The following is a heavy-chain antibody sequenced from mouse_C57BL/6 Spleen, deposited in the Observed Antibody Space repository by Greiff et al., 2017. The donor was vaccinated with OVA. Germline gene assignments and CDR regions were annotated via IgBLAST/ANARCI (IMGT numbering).Heavy chain of an antibody. J-gene: IGHJ2*01. CDR1: GYTFTSYW. V-gene: IGHV1-55*01. D-gene: IGHD1-1*01. CDR3: ASPYYGSSPYYFDY. CDR2: IYPGSGST. Sequence: VQLQQPGAELVKPGASVKMSCKASGYTFTSYWITWVKQRPGQGLEWIGDIYPGSGSTNYNEKFKSKATLTVDTSSSTAYMQLSSLTSEDSAVYYCASPYYGSSPYYFDYWGQGTTLTVSS.